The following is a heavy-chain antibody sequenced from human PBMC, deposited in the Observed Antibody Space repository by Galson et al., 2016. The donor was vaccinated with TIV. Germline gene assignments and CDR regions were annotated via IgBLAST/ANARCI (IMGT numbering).Heavy chain of an antibody. CDR2: INAGNGNT. CDR3: ARDPGYFVY. J-gene: IGHJ4*02. CDR1: GYTLTNYI. Sequence: SVKVSCKASGYTLTNYIMHWVLQTPGQRLEWMGWINAGNGNTKYSQKFQGRVTITRDTSASTAYMELSSLRSEDTAVYYCARDPGYFVYWGQGTLVTVSS. V-gene: IGHV1-3*01. D-gene: IGHD1-1*01.